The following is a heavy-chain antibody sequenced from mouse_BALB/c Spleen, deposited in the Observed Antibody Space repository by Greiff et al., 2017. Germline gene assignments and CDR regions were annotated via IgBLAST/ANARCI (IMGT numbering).Heavy chain of an antibody. D-gene: IGHD2-3*01. CDR3: ARKGGYYSLYYAMDY. CDR1: GFSLTSYG. J-gene: IGHJ4*01. Sequence: VQRVESGPGLVQPSQSLSITCTVSGFSLTSYGVHWVRQSPGKGLEWLGVIWSGGSTDYNAAFISRLSISKDNSKSQVFFKMNSLQADDTAIYYCARKGGYYSLYYAMDYWGQGTSVTVSS. V-gene: IGHV2-4-1*01. CDR2: IWSGGST.